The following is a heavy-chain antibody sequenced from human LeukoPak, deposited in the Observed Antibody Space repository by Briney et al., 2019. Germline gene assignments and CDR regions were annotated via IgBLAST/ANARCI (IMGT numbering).Heavy chain of an antibody. CDR2: IYPGDSDT. D-gene: IGHD5-12*01. CDR1: GYSFSTYW. CDR3: ARQVASNKIFDY. J-gene: IGHJ4*02. V-gene: IGHV5-51*01. Sequence: PGESLKISCKVPGYSFSTYWVGWVRQMPGKGLEWMGIIYPGDSDTRYSPSFQGQVTISADKSISTAYLPWSSLKASDSAMYYCARQVASNKIFDYWGQGTLVTVSS.